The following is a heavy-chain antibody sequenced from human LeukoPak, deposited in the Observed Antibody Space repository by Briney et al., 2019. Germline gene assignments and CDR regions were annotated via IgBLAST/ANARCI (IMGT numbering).Heavy chain of an antibody. V-gene: IGHV1-8*01. CDR2: MNPNSGNT. J-gene: IGHJ5*02. D-gene: IGHD2-15*01. Sequence: ASVKVSCKASGYTFTSYDINWVRQATGQGLEWMGWMNPNSGNTGYAQKFQGRVTMTRNTSISPAYMELSSLRSEDTAVYYCARDADYSNWFRAWGQGTLVTVSS. CDR3: ARDADYSNWFRA. CDR1: GYTFTSYD.